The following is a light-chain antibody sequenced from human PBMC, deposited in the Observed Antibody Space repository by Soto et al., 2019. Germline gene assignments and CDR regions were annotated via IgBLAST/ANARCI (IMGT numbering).Light chain of an antibody. CDR1: QSVSSS. V-gene: IGKV3-15*01. Sequence: EVVMTQSPATLSVSPGDTATLSCRASQSVSSSLAWYQQKPGQPPRLLIYGASSRATGVPARFSGSGSGTEFTLTISSLEPEDFAVYYCQQRSYPITFGQGTRLEIK. CDR3: QQRSYPIT. CDR2: GAS. J-gene: IGKJ5*01.